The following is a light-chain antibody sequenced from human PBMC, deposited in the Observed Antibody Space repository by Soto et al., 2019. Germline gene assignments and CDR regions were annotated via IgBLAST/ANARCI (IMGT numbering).Light chain of an antibody. J-gene: IGLJ1*01. Sequence: QSALAQPASVSGSPGQSITISCTGASGYVGTYSLVSWYQQHPGTAPKVVIYEGHKRPSGVPDRFSGSTSVNTASLTISGLQTDDEADYYCCLYVGATTYVFGTGTRSPS. CDR1: SGYVGTYSL. CDR3: CLYVGATTYV. CDR2: EGH. V-gene: IGLV2-23*01.